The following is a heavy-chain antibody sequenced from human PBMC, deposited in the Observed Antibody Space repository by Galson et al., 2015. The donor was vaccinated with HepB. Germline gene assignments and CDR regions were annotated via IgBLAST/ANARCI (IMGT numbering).Heavy chain of an antibody. D-gene: IGHD3-10*01. V-gene: IGHV3-30*04. CDR3: AVRGSGSYYVDY. J-gene: IGHJ4*02. CDR2: ISYDGSNK. CDR1: GFTFSSYA. Sequence: SLRLSCAASGFTFSSYAMHWVRQAPGKGLEWVAVISYDGSNKYYADSVKGRFTISRDNSKNTLYLQMNSLRAEDTAVYYCAVRGSGSYYVDYWGQGTLVTVSS.